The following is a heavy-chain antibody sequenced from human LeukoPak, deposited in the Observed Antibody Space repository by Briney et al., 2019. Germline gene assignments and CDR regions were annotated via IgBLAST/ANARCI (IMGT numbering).Heavy chain of an antibody. J-gene: IGHJ4*02. Sequence: ASVKVSCKASGYTFTSYYIHWVRQAPGQGLEWMGVINPSGGSTTYAQKFQGRVTMTRDTSISTAYMELSRLRSDDTAVYYCARSHYSRGWEYFDYWGQGTLVTVSS. V-gene: IGHV1-46*01. CDR2: INPSGGST. CDR1: GYTFTSYY. D-gene: IGHD6-19*01. CDR3: ARSHYSRGWEYFDY.